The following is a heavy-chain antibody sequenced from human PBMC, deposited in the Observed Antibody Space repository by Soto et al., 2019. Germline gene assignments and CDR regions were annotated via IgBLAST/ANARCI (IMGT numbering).Heavy chain of an antibody. CDR2: VSPTGDTV. Sequence: VQVVASGGGLVQPGRALRLSCAVSGFRFEQYVMHWVRQAPGKGLECVSTVSPTGDTVAYADSVEGRFTVSRDNAKNSIYLQMNSLKGEDTAFYYCLKDAPNGSIDAWGQGTLVTVSS. J-gene: IGHJ5*02. D-gene: IGHD3-10*01. V-gene: IGHV3-9*01. CDR3: LKDAPNGSIDA. CDR1: GFRFEQYV.